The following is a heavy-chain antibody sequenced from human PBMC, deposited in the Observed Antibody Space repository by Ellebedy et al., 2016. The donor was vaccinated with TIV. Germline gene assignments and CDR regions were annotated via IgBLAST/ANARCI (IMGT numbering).Heavy chain of an antibody. CDR1: GFTFSHSW. CDR3: ARDSDGALDS. Sequence: GESLKISCVASGFTFSHSWMAWVRQAPGKGPEWVANINQDGSEKHYVVSMKGRFTISRDNAKNSLYLQMSSLSVEDAAVYFCARDSDGALDSWGQGTLVTVLS. V-gene: IGHV3-7*03. D-gene: IGHD5-24*01. J-gene: IGHJ4*02. CDR2: INQDGSEK.